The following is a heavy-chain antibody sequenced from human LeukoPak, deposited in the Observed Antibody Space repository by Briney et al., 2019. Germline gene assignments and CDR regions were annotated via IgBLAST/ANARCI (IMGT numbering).Heavy chain of an antibody. Sequence: GGSLRLSCAASGFTVSSNYMSWVRQAPGKGLEWLSAISGGGSATYYRDSVKGRFTISRDSFKNTLYLQMSHLRVEDTAIFYCARYWGSSYNYAPFDSWGQGTLVTVSS. CDR2: ISGGGSAT. V-gene: IGHV3-23*01. CDR3: ARYWGSSYNYAPFDS. D-gene: IGHD3-10*01. J-gene: IGHJ4*02. CDR1: GFTVSSNY.